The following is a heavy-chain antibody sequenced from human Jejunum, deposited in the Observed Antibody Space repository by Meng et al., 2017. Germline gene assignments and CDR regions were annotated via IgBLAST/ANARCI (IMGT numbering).Heavy chain of an antibody. J-gene: IGHJ5*02. V-gene: IGHV4-61*02. CDR1: GGSINSGYNH. CDR3: VRVLGEATRIDP. Sequence: SETLSLTCTVSGGSINSGYNHWSWIRQPAGEGLWWIWCIYTSGSTSYNPSLESRATISVDTSKNEFSLKLSSMTTADTDVYYGVRVLGEATRIDPWGQGTLVTVSS. D-gene: IGHD1-26*01. CDR2: IYTSGST.